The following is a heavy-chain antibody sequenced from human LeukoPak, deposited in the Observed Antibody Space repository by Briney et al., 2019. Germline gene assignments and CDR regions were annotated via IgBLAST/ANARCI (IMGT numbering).Heavy chain of an antibody. V-gene: IGHV1-18*01. J-gene: IGHJ4*01. D-gene: IGHD3-22*01. CDR2: ISAYNGNT. CDR1: GYTFTNYG. CDR3: ARHDSSSSGYYNDF. Sequence: ASVKVSCKASGYTFTNYGVNWVRQATGQGLEWMGWISAYNGNTNFAQKLQGRVTMTTNTSTSTAYLELRSLRSDDTAVYYCARHDSSSSGYYNDFWGHGTLVTVSS.